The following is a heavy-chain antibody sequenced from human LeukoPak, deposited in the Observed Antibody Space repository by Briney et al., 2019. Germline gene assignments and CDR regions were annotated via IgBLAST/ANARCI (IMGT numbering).Heavy chain of an antibody. D-gene: IGHD3-10*01. CDR1: GFTFSSYG. J-gene: IGHJ6*02. V-gene: IGHV3-33*01. CDR3: ARARGLLWFGELDGMDV. CDR2: IWYDGSNK. Sequence: GRSLRLSCAASGFTFSSYGMHWVRQAPGKGLEWVAVIWYDGSNKYYADSVKGRFTISRDNSKNTLYLQMNSLRAEDTAVYYCARARGLLWFGELDGMDVWGQGTTVTDSS.